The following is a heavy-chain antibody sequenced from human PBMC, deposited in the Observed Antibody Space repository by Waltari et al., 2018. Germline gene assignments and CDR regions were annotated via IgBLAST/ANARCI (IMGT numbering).Heavy chain of an antibody. CDR2: INLDGGYS. CDR1: GFRFGDYW. V-gene: IGHV3-74*01. J-gene: IGHJ4*02. Sequence: EVHLAESGGGVVQPGGSLRLSCTGSGFRFGDYWLHWVRQAPGKGLGWCSRINLDGGYSIYGDSLKGRFTISRDNAKNTVFLQLNRLRANDTAVYFCARKAGSGYPYGPFYYDNWGQGTLVTVSS. D-gene: IGHD5-12*01. CDR3: ARKAGSGYPYGPFYYDN.